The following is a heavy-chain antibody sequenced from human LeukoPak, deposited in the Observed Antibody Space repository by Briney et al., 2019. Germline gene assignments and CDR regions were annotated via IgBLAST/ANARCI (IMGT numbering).Heavy chain of an antibody. CDR2: VSFDGSNI. J-gene: IGHJ3*02. Sequence: GGSLRLSCATSGFTFMDYAMHWVRQAPGKGLEWVAVVSFDGSNIQYADSVKGRFTISRDNSMKTLSLQMHSLRIEDTAVYYCARPRYGFDMWGQGTMVTVSS. CDR3: ARPRYGFDM. CDR1: GFTFMDYA. V-gene: IGHV3-30-3*02. D-gene: IGHD3-16*01.